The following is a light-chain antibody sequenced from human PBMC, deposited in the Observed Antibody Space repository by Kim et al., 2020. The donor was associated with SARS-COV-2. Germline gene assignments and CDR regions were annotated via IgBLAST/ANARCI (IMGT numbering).Light chain of an antibody. J-gene: IGLJ2*01. CDR2: GKN. CDR3: QSRDTSGEVV. Sequence: SSELTQDPAVSVALGQTVTITCQGDSLRRYYASWYKQKPGQAPVLVMYGKNNRPSGIPDRVSGSSSGNTASLTITGAQAEEEADYYCQSRDTSGEVVFDGGTKVTVL. V-gene: IGLV3-19*01. CDR1: SLRRYY.